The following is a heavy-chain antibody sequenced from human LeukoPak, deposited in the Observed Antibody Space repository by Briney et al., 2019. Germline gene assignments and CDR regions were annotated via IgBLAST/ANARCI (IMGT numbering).Heavy chain of an antibody. CDR1: GFTFSSYG. V-gene: IGHV3-33*08. CDR2: ISYDGSNK. D-gene: IGHD6-13*01. J-gene: IGHJ4*02. CDR3: ARVPYSSSWYNLYYFDY. Sequence: GGSLRLSCAASGFTFSSYGMHWVRQAPGKGLEWVAVISYDGSNKYYADSVKGRFTISRDNAKNSLYLQMNSLRAEDTAVYYCARVPYSSSWYNLYYFDYWGQGTLVTVSS.